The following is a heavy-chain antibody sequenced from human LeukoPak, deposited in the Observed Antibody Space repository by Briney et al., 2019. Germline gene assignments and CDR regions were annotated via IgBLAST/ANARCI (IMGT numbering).Heavy chain of an antibody. D-gene: IGHD4-17*01. CDR2: ITSSGSTI. CDR3: AGHYAASVAFDI. J-gene: IGHJ3*02. Sequence: AGSLRLSCAASGFTFSDYYMSWIRQAPGKGLEWISYITSSGSTIYYPASVKGRFTISRANAKNSLYLQMNSLRAEDTAVYYCAGHYAASVAFDIWGQGTMVTVSS. V-gene: IGHV3-11*01. CDR1: GFTFSDYY.